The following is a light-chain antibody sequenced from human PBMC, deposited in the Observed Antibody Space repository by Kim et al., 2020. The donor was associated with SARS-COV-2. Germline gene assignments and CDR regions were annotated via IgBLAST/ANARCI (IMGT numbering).Light chain of an antibody. J-gene: IGLJ1*01. CDR3: QAWDSSTYV. CDR2: QDS. V-gene: IGLV3-1*01. CDR1: QLGDKY. Sequence: LSPGQTASLTCSGDQLGDKYACLYPQPPGQSPVLVIYQDSKRPSGLPARFSGSTSGNTATLTISGTQAMDEADYYCQAWDSSTYVFGTGTKVTVL.